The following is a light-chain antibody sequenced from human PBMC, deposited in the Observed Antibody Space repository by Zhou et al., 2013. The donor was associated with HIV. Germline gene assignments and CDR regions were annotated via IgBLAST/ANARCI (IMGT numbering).Light chain of an antibody. J-gene: IGKJ2*01. CDR1: QAFGTY. V-gene: IGKV1-9*01. CDR3: QQYDSNLYT. CDR2: AAT. Sequence: DIQLTQSPSFLSTSVGDTVTITCRASQAFGTYVAWFQQKPGGAPRLLIYAATTLQTGVPSRFSGSASGTEFTLTITSLQSDDFATYYCQQYDSNLYTFGQGTKLEIK.